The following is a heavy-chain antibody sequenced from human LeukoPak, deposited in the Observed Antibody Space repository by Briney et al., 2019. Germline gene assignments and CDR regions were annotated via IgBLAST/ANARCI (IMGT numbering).Heavy chain of an antibody. J-gene: IGHJ4*02. V-gene: IGHV3-23*01. CDR2: ISGSGFSA. CDR3: ARSNTAMVFFDY. D-gene: IGHD5-18*01. CDR1: GFTFVNYA. Sequence: GGSLRLSCAASGFTFVNYAMIWVRQAPGKGLEWVSLISGSGFSAYYADSVKGRFTISRDNSKNTLYLQMNSLRAEDTAVYYCARSNTAMVFFDYWGQGTLVTVSS.